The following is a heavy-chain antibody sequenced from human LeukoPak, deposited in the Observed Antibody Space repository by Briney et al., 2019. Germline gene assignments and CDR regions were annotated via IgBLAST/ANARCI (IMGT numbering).Heavy chain of an antibody. Sequence: GGSLRLSCAASGFTFSSYWMSWVRQAPGKGLEWVANIKQDGSEKYYVDSVKGRFTISRDNAKDSLYLQMNSLRAEDTAVYYCARDTVFRQNWFDPWGQGTLVTVSS. CDR1: GFTFSSYW. V-gene: IGHV3-7*01. CDR3: ARDTVFRQNWFDP. CDR2: IKQDGSEK. J-gene: IGHJ5*02. D-gene: IGHD4-11*01.